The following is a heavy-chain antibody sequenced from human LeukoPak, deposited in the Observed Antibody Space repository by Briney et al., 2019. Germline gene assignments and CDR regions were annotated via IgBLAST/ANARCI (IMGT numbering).Heavy chain of an antibody. CDR1: GFTFSRFA. CDR2: IRHDGSET. V-gene: IGHV3-7*01. Sequence: GGSLRLSCAASGFTFSRFAMSWVRQAPGKGLEWVANIRHDGSETYYVDSLRGRFTISRDNAKNLVYLQMSSLRAEDTAIYYCARDETYDYESNGYLDFWGQGTVVTVSS. CDR3: ARDETYDYESNGYLDF. J-gene: IGHJ4*02. D-gene: IGHD3-22*01.